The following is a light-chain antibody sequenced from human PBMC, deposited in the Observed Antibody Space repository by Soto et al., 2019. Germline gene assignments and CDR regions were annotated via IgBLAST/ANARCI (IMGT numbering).Light chain of an antibody. V-gene: IGLV2-14*01. CDR1: SSDVGGYNY. J-gene: IGLJ1*01. CDR2: EVS. CDR3: SSYTSSSTLV. Sequence: QSALTQPASVSGSPGQSITISCSGTSSDVGGYNYVSWYQQHPGKAPKLMICEVSNRPSGVSNRFSGSKSDNTASLTISGLQAEDEADYYYSSYTSSSTLVFGTGTKVTVL.